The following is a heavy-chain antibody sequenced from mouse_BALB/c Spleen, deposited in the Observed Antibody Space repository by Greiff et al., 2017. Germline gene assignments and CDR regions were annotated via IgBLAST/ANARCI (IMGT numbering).Heavy chain of an antibody. CDR3: ARWLPLYAMDY. J-gene: IGHJ4*01. Sequence: EVQLVESGGDLVKPGGSLKLSCAASGFTFSSYGMSWVRQTPDKRLEWVATISSGGSYTYYPDSVKGRFTISRDNAKNTLYLQMSSLKSEDTAMYYCARWLPLYAMDYWGQGTSVTVSS. CDR1: GFTFSSYG. D-gene: IGHD2-2*01. CDR2: ISSGGSYT. V-gene: IGHV5-6*01.